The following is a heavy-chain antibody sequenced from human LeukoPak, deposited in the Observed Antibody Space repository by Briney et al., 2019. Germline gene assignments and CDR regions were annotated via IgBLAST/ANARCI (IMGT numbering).Heavy chain of an antibody. CDR1: GFTFSSYW. CDR2: IKQDGSEK. CDR3: ASLGPGYSSSQSAFDI. Sequence: GGSLRLSCAASGFTFSSYWMSWVRQAPGRGLEWLANIKQDGSEKYYVDSVKGRFTISRDNAKNSLYLQMNSLRAEDTAVYYCASLGPGYSSSQSAFDIWGQGTMVTVSS. D-gene: IGHD6-13*01. V-gene: IGHV3-7*01. J-gene: IGHJ3*02.